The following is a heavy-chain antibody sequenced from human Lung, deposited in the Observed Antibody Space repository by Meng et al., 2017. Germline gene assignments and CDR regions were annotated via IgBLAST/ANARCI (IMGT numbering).Heavy chain of an antibody. V-gene: IGHV4-34*01. J-gene: IGHJ4*02. CDR3: ARGPTTMAHDFDY. CDR1: GGSFSYYY. CDR2: INHSAST. Sequence: QVPLQQGGAGLLKPSETLSLTCVVSGGSFSYYYWSWIRQPPGKGLEWIGEINHSASTNYNPSLESRATISVDTSQNNLSLKLSSVTAADSAVYYCARGPTTMAHDFDYWGQGTLVTVSS. D-gene: IGHD4-11*01.